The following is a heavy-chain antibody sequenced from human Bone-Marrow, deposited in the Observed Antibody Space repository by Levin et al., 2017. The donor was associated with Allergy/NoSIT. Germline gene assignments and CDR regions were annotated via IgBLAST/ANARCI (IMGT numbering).Heavy chain of an antibody. CDR1: GFTFSSYW. CDR3: ASDGRSGWYGGD. Sequence: GASVKVSCAASGFTFSSYWMHWVRQAPGKGLVWVSRINSDGSSTSYADSVKGRFTISRDNAKNTLYLQMNSLRAEDTAVYYCASDGRSGWYGGDWGQGTLVTVSS. V-gene: IGHV3-74*01. D-gene: IGHD6-19*01. CDR2: INSDGSST. J-gene: IGHJ4*02.